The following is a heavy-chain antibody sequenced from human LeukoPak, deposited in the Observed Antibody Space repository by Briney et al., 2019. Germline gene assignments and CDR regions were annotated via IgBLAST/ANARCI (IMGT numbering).Heavy chain of an antibody. D-gene: IGHD3-22*01. V-gene: IGHV3-48*01. CDR2: ISISERSI. CDR3: ARGVGSGYYYNAFDI. CDR1: GFTFSSYA. J-gene: IGHJ3*02. Sequence: PGGSLRLSCAASGFTFSSYAMSWVRQAPGKGLEWVSYISISERSIYYADSVKGRFTISRDSAKNSLYLQMNRLRAEDPAVYFCARGVGSGYYYNAFDIWGQGTMVTVAS.